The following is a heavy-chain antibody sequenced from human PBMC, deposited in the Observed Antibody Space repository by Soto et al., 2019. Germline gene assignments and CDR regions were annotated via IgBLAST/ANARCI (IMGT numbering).Heavy chain of an antibody. J-gene: IGHJ6*02. CDR2: ISAHNGNT. Sequence: ASVKVSCKASGYTFTSYGISWVRQAPGQGLEWMGWISAHNGNTNYAQKLQGRVTMTTDTSTSTAYMELRSLRSDDTAVYYCARVMYSSSSGGDYYYYGMDVWGQGTTVTVSS. CDR3: ARVMYSSSSGGDYYYYGMDV. CDR1: GYTFTSYG. D-gene: IGHD6-6*01. V-gene: IGHV1-18*01.